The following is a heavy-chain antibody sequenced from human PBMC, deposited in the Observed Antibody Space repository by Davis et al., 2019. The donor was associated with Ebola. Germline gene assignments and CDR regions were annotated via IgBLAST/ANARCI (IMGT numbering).Heavy chain of an antibody. CDR1: GGSFSGYY. CDR2: MDHSGNT. D-gene: IGHD3-10*01. J-gene: IGHJ4*02. Sequence: SETLSLTCAVHGGSFSGYYWSWIRQPPGKGLEWIGEMDHSGNTNYNPSLKSRVTISIDTSTKQISLNLTSVTAADTAVYYCARGQSGSDYSLWQYWGQGTLVTVSS. CDR3: ARGQSGSDYSLWQY. V-gene: IGHV4-34*01.